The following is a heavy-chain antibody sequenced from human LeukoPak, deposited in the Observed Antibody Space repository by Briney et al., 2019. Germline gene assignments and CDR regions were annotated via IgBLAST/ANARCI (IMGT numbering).Heavy chain of an antibody. J-gene: IGHJ3*02. V-gene: IGHV1-46*01. Sequence: ASVTVSCKTSGYTFTSYYMHWVRQAPGQGLEWMGIINPSGGSTTYAQNFQGRLTMTSATSTSTVYMELSSLRSEDTAVYYCARSSAYYNEADIWGQGTMVTVSA. CDR2: INPSGGST. CDR1: GYTFTSYY. D-gene: IGHD3-9*01. CDR3: ARSSAYYNEADI.